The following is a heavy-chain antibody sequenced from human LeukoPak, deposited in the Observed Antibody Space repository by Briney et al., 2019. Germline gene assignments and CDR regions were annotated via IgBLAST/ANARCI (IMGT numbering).Heavy chain of an antibody. D-gene: IGHD3-9*01. Sequence: PGGSLRLSCAASGFTFSTYEINWVRQAPGKGLEWVSAISGSGGSTYYADSVKGRFTISRDNSKNTLYLQMNSLRAEDTAVYYCARADGSFDWLSKPPLDCWGQGTLVTVSS. V-gene: IGHV3-23*01. CDR1: GFTFSTYE. CDR2: ISGSGGST. J-gene: IGHJ4*02. CDR3: ARADGSFDWLSKPPLDC.